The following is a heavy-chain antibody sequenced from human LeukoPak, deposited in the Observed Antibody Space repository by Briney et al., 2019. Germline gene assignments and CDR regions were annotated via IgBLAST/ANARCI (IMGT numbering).Heavy chain of an antibody. CDR3: AKGPGYFDY. CDR2: ISGSGYTA. V-gene: IGHV3-23*01. CDR1: GFTFSSYD. J-gene: IGHJ4*02. Sequence: GVSLRLSCAASGFTFSSYDMSWVRQAPGKGLEWVSIISGSGYTARDTDSVKGRFIISRDNSNNTLYLQMNSLRPEDTAVYYCAKGPGYFDYWGQGTLVTVSS.